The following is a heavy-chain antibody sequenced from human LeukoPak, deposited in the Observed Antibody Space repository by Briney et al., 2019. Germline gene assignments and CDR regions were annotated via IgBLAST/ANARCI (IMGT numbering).Heavy chain of an antibody. CDR3: ARVPPDSHAQDSELWYFDY. Sequence: GGSLRLSCAASGFTFSSYWMSWVRQAPGKGLEWVANIKQDGSEKYYVDSVKGRFTISRDNAKNSLYLQMNSLRAEDTAVYYCARVPPDSHAQDSELWYFDYWGQGTLVTVSS. D-gene: IGHD3-16*01. CDR1: GFTFSSYW. CDR2: IKQDGSEK. V-gene: IGHV3-7*01. J-gene: IGHJ4*02.